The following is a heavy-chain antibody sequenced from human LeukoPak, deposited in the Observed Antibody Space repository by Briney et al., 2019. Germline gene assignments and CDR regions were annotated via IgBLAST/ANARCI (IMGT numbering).Heavy chain of an antibody. D-gene: IGHD1-1*01. Sequence: PGGSLRLSCAASGFTFRNYGMHWVRQVPRKGLEWVAAIWYDGIRKYYAVSVKGRLTISRDNSKNTLYLQMNSLRAEDTAVYYCARDFTTGTYYFDYWGQGTLVTVSS. V-gene: IGHV3-33*01. J-gene: IGHJ4*02. CDR1: GFTFRNYG. CDR3: ARDFTTGTYYFDY. CDR2: IWYDGIRK.